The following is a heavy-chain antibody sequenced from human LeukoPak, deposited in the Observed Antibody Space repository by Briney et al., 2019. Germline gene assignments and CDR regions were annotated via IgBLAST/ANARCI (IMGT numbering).Heavy chain of an antibody. D-gene: IGHD3-10*01. V-gene: IGHV3-30-3*01. CDR1: GFTFSSYS. CDR2: ISYDGSNK. CDR3: ARDGERYGYSYYSMDV. Sequence: GRSLRLSCAASGFTFSSYSMHWVRHSPGKGLEWVAVISYDGSNKYYADSVKGRFTISRDNSKNTLYLQMNSLRAEDTAVYYCARDGERYGYSYYSMDVWGQGTTVTVSS. J-gene: IGHJ6*02.